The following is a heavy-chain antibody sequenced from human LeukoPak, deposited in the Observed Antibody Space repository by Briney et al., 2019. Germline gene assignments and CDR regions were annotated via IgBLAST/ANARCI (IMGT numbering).Heavy chain of an antibody. CDR2: INHSGST. Sequence: SETLSLTCAVYGESFSGYYWSWIRQTPGKGLEWIGEINHSGSTNYNPSLKSRVTISVDTSKNQFSLKVSSVTAADTAVYYCARRITGTTSDSFDYWGQGTLVTVSS. D-gene: IGHD1-20*01. V-gene: IGHV4-34*01. CDR1: GESFSGYY. CDR3: ARRITGTTSDSFDY. J-gene: IGHJ4*02.